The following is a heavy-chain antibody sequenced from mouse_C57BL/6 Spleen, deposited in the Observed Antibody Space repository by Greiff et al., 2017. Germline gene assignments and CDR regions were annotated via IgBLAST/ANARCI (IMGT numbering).Heavy chain of an antibody. Sequence: DVQLQESGPGLVKPSQSLSLTCSVTGYSITSGYYWNWIRQFPGNKLEWMGYISYDGSNNYNPSLKNRISITRDTSKNQFFLKLNSVTTEDTATYYCAREEDYDRSFDVWGTGTTVTVSS. CDR3: AREEDYDRSFDV. D-gene: IGHD2-4*01. V-gene: IGHV3-6*01. CDR2: ISYDGSN. CDR1: GYSITSGYY. J-gene: IGHJ1*03.